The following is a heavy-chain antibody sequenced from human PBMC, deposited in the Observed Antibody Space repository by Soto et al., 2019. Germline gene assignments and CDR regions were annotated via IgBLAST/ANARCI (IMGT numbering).Heavy chain of an antibody. V-gene: IGHV4-34*01. CDR1: GGSISGYY. CDR3: ARGLKAVEKDYMDV. J-gene: IGHJ6*03. CDR2: INHNEST. Sequence: PSETLSLTCTVSGGSISGYYWSWIRQPPGKGLEWIGEINHNESTNYNPSLKSRVTISVDTSKKQLSLRLSSVTAADTAVYYCARGLKAVEKDYMDVWGKGTTVTVSS.